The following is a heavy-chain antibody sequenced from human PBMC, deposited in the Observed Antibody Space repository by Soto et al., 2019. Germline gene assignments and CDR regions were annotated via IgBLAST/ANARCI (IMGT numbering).Heavy chain of an antibody. J-gene: IGHJ6*02. D-gene: IGHD3-22*01. CDR3: ARDWCITMIVVFGIDV. V-gene: IGHV1-18*04. CDR2: ISAYNGNT. Sequence: AAVKVSCTASGYTFTSYGISWVRQAPGQGLEWMGWISAYNGNTNYAQKLQGRVTMTTDTSTSTAYMELRSLRSDDTAVYYCARDWCITMIVVFGIDVWGPWTMVTVSS. CDR1: GYTFTSYG.